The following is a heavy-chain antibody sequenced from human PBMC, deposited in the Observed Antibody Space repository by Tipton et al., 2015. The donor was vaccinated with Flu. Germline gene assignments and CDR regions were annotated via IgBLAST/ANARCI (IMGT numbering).Heavy chain of an antibody. CDR1: GGSISSSSYY. D-gene: IGHD6-6*01. CDR2: IHTSGST. CDR3: ARGGASSQWFDP. Sequence: TLSLTCTVSGGSISSSSYYWTWIRQPAGKGLEWIGQIHTSGSTKYNPSLKSRVTMSLDTSKNHFSLKLSSVTAADTAVYYCARGGASSQWFDPWGQGTLVTVSS. J-gene: IGHJ5*02. V-gene: IGHV4-61*09.